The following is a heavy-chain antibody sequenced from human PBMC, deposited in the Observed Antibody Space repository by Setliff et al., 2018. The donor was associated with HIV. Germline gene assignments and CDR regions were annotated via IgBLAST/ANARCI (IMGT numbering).Heavy chain of an antibody. V-gene: IGHV1-18*01. CDR3: ATDRTQTGINMVRGRIVDPARYPLDY. D-gene: IGHD3-10*01. Sequence: GASVKVSCKTSKGTFISHTLNWVRQAPGQGLEWMGWISAYNGNTNYAQKIQGRVTMTTDTFTGTAYMELSSLRSDDTAVYYCATDRTQTGINMVRGRIVDPARYPLDYWGQGTLVTVSS. J-gene: IGHJ4*02. CDR2: ISAYNGNT. CDR1: KGTFISHT.